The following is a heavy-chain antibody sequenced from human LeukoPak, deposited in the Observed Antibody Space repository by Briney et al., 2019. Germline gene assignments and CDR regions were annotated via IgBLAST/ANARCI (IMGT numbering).Heavy chain of an antibody. CDR1: GFTFSTYV. CDR3: VRGTGY. CDR2: ISSNGDNT. J-gene: IGHJ4*02. V-gene: IGHV3-64D*06. Sequence: GGSLRLSCSVSGFTFSTYVMHWVRQAPGKGLEYVSAISSNGDNTYYADSVKGRFTISRDNSKNTLYLQMSSLRADDTAVYYCVRGTGYWGQGTQVTASS.